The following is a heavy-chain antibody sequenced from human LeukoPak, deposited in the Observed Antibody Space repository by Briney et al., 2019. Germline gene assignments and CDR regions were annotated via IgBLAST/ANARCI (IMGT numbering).Heavy chain of an antibody. CDR2: ISGGGDST. D-gene: IGHD5-24*01. CDR3: AKDAPYVDMATMVKAYFFDY. CDR1: GFTFSNNA. J-gene: IGHJ4*02. Sequence: GGSLRLSCAASGFTFSNNAMSWVRQAPGKGLEWVSGISGGGDSTSYADSVKGRFTISRDNSRNTLYLQMNSLRAEDTAIYYCAKDAPYVDMATMVKAYFFDYWGQGTLVTVSS. V-gene: IGHV3-23*01.